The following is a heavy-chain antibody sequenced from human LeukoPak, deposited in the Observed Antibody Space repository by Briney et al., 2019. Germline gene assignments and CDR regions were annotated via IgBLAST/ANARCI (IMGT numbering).Heavy chain of an antibody. CDR3: AKDSICSGGSCPNWFDP. J-gene: IGHJ5*02. D-gene: IGHD2-15*01. CDR2: ISGSGGST. CDR1: GFTFSSYA. Sequence: GGSLRLSCAASGFTFSSYAMSWVRQAPGKGLEWVSAISGSGGSTYYADSVKGRFTISRDNSKNTLYLQMNSLRAEDTAVYYCAKDSICSGGSCPNWFDPWGQGTLVIVSS. V-gene: IGHV3-23*01.